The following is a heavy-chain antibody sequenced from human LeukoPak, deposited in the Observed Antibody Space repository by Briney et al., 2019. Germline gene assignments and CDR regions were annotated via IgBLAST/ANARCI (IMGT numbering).Heavy chain of an antibody. CDR1: GGSISSGDYY. D-gene: IGHD6-13*01. Sequence: SETLSPTCTFSGGSISSGDYYWSWIRQPPGKGMEWIGYIYYSRSTYYNPSLKSRVTISVDTSKNQFSLKLSSVTAADTAVYYCARGVSPIFASWWFDPWGQGTLVTVSS. V-gene: IGHV4-30-4*08. CDR3: ARGVSPIFASWWFDP. J-gene: IGHJ5*02. CDR2: IYYSRST.